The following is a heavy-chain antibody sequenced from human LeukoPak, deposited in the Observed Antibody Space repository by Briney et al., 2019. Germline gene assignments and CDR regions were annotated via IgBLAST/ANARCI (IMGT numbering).Heavy chain of an antibody. V-gene: IGHV4-59*01. J-gene: IGHJ5*02. D-gene: IGHD6-19*01. CDR1: GGSISSYY. Sequence: SETLSLTCTVSGGSISSYYWSWIRQPPGKGLEWIGYIYYSGSTNYNPSLKSRVTISVDTSKNQFSLKLSSVTAADTAVYYCARGPSSGWGGKYNWFDPWGQGTLVTVSS. CDR3: ARGPSSGWGGKYNWFDP. CDR2: IYYSGST.